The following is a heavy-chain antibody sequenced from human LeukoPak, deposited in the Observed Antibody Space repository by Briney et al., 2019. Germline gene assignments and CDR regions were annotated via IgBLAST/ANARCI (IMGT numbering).Heavy chain of an antibody. CDR3: ARAKDDFCDY. J-gene: IGHJ4*02. CDR1: GFTFSSYS. Sequence: GGSLILSCAASGFTFSSYSMNWVRQAPGKGLEWVSSIRSSSSYTYYADSVKDRFTISRDNAKNSLYLQMNSLTAEDTAVYYCARAKDDFCDYWGQGTLVTVSS. CDR2: IRSSSSYT. V-gene: IGHV3-21*01. D-gene: IGHD3/OR15-3a*01.